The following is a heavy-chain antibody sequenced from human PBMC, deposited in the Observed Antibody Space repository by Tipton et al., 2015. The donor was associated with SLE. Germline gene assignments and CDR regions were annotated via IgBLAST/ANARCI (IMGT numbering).Heavy chain of an antibody. CDR2: ISSPSGAI. J-gene: IGHJ5*02. CDR1: GFNFRIYG. CDR3: ARLGNWFDP. V-gene: IGHV3-48*01. D-gene: IGHD3-10*01. Sequence: SLRLSCVASGFNFRIYGMNWVRQAPGKGLEWVSYISSPSGAISYADSVKGRFTISRDNAKNSLFLQMNSLTVEDTAVYYCARLGNWFDPWGQGTLVTVSS.